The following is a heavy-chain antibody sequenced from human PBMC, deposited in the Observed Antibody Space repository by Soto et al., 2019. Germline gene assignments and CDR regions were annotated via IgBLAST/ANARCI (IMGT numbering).Heavy chain of an antibody. D-gene: IGHD2-15*01. CDR2: INHSGST. CDR3: AKGARLVDRAAGYYYYMDV. V-gene: IGHV4-34*01. CDR1: GGSFSGYY. Sequence: SETLSLTCAVYGGSFSGYYWSWIRQPPGKGLEWIGEINHSGSTNYNPSLKSRVTISVDTSKNQFSLKLSSVTAADTAVYYCAKGARLVDRAAGYYYYMDVWGKGTTVTVSS. J-gene: IGHJ6*03.